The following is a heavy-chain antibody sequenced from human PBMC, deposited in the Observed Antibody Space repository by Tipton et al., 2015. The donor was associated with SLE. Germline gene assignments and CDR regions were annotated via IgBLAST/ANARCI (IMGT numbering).Heavy chain of an antibody. Sequence: GSLRLSCAASGFAFSNYWMHWVRQVPGKGLVWVARIKSDGSSTAYADSVEGRFFISRDNAMNTLSLQMSNLRADDTALYYCVRDGGSGFPRHFWGQGTQVTVSS. CDR2: IKSDGSST. CDR1: GFAFSNYW. V-gene: IGHV3-74*01. D-gene: IGHD3-16*01. CDR3: VRDGGSGFPRHF. J-gene: IGHJ4*02.